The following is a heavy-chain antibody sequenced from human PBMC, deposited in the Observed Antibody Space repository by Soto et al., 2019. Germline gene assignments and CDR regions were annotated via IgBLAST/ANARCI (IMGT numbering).Heavy chain of an antibody. Sequence: PSETLSLTCIVSNGSISSRSSYWGWIRQTPGKGLEWIGCIYYSGSTYYNPSLKSRVTISVDTSKNQLSLKLSSVTAADTAVYYCARDEDYYGSGPPRAFDIWGQGTMVTVSS. J-gene: IGHJ3*02. CDR2: IYYSGST. D-gene: IGHD3-10*01. V-gene: IGHV4-39*07. CDR1: NGSISSRSSY. CDR3: ARDEDYYGSGPPRAFDI.